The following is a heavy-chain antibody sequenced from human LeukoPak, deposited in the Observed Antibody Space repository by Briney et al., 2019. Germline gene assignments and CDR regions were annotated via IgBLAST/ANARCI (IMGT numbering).Heavy chain of an antibody. CDR1: GFTFSSYA. CDR3: AKDDPNSGSFPDY. V-gene: IGHV3-23*01. D-gene: IGHD3-10*01. J-gene: IGHJ4*02. Sequence: GGSLRLSCAASGFTFSSYAMSWVRQAPGKGLEWVSAISGSGGSTYYADSVRSRFTISRDNSKNTLYLQMNSLRAEDTAVYYCAKDDPNSGSFPDYWGQGTLVTVSS. CDR2: ISGSGGST.